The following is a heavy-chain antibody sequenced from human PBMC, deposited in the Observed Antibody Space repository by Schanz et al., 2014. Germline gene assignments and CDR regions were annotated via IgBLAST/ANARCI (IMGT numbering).Heavy chain of an antibody. CDR2: ISYSGST. CDR3: ARDRGHGDFPGDI. CDR1: GGSVSSVGDY. V-gene: IGHV4-31*03. J-gene: IGHJ3*02. Sequence: QVQLQESGPGLVKPSQTLSLTCTVSGGSVSSVGDYWSWIRQHPGKGLEWIGFISYSGSTYYNPSLKSRVTISVDTSKNQFSLNLSSATAADTAVYYCARDRGHGDFPGDIWGQGTMVTVSS. D-gene: IGHD4-17*01.